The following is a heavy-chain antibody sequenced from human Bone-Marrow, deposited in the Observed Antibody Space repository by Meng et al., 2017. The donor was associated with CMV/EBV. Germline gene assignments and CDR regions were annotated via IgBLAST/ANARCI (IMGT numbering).Heavy chain of an antibody. V-gene: IGHV3-48*03. CDR1: GFTFSSYE. Sequence: LSLTCAASGFTFSSYEMNWVRQAPGKGLEWVSYISSSGSTIYYADSVKGRFSISRDNSKNTLYLQMNSLRAEDTAVYYCARDDYSNYPIDSWGQGTLVTVSS. D-gene: IGHD4-11*01. CDR2: ISSSGSTI. CDR3: ARDDYSNYPIDS. J-gene: IGHJ4*02.